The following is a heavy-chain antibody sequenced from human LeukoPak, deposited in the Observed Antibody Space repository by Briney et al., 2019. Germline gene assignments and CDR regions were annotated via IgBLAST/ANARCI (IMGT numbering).Heavy chain of an antibody. J-gene: IGHJ6*02. Sequence: ASVKVSCKASGYTFTSYGISWVRQAPGQGLEWMGWISAYNGNTNYAQKFQGWVTMTRDTSISTAYMELSRLRSDDTAVYYCARDHGVVPAATDYYYGMDVWGQGTTVTVSS. D-gene: IGHD2-2*01. CDR1: GYTFTSYG. CDR3: ARDHGVVPAATDYYYGMDV. V-gene: IGHV1-18*01. CDR2: ISAYNGNT.